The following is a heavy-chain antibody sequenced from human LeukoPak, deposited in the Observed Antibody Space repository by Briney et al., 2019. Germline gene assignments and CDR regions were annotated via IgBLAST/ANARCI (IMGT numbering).Heavy chain of an antibody. D-gene: IGHD2-21*02. CDR2: ISGSGTST. CDR3: AKFHYYSYSFDS. V-gene: IGHV3-23*01. CDR1: GFTFSTSA. J-gene: IGHJ4*02. Sequence: GGSLRLSCVASGFTFSTSAMTWVRQAPGKGLEWVSTISGSGTSTYYADSVKGRFTISRDNSKNTLYLQMNSLRAEDTAVLYCAKFHYYSYSFDSWGQGTLVTVSS.